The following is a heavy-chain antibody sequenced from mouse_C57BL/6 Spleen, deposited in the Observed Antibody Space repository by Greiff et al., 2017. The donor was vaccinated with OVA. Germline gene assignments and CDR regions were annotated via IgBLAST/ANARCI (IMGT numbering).Heavy chain of an antibody. CDR3: TRNYVYAMDY. J-gene: IGHJ4*01. CDR1: GYTFTDYE. CDR2: IDPETGGT. Sequence: QVQLQQSGAELVRPGASVTLSCTASGYTFTDYEMHWVKQTPVHGLEWIGAIDPETGGTAYNQKFKGKAILTADKSSSTAYMELRSLTSEDSAVYYCTRNYVYAMDYWGQGTSVTVSS. D-gene: IGHD2-4*01. V-gene: IGHV1-15*01.